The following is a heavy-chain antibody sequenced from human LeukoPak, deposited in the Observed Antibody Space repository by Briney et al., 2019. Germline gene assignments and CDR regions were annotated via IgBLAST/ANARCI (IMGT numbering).Heavy chain of an antibody. CDR2: IYTGGNT. V-gene: IGHV3-53*01. Sequence: GGSLRLSCAASGFIVSSHYMSWVRQAPGKGLEWVSVIYTGGNTYYADFVKGRFIISRDNSKNTLYLQMNNLRVEDTAVYYCAGHDWFDPWGQGTLLTVSS. J-gene: IGHJ5*02. CDR3: AGHDWFDP. CDR1: GFIVSSHY.